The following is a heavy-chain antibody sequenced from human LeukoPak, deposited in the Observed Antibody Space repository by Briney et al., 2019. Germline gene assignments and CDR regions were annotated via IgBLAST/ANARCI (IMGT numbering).Heavy chain of an antibody. CDR2: INPNSGDT. D-gene: IGHD5-24*01. V-gene: IGHV1-2*02. CDR1: GYSFIGYY. CDR3: ARSSRSTDGYSYLYYGLDV. Sequence: ASVRVSCKASGYSFIGYYMHWVRQAPGQGLEWMGWINPNSGDTNYAQKFQGRVTVTRDTSVSTVFVELSRLTSDDTVVCYCARSSRSTDGYSYLYYGLDVWGQGTTVTVSS. J-gene: IGHJ6*02.